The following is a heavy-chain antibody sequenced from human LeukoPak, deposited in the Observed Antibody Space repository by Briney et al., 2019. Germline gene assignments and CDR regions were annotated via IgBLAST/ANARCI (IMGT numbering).Heavy chain of an antibody. Sequence: GGSLRLSCAVSGFTFTTYSMSWVRQAPGKGLEWASAISGGGDRTNYADSVKGRFTISRDNSKDTLYLQVFSLRAEDAAIYYCARSRPAVAGTGAFDFWGQGTLVTVSS. D-gene: IGHD6-19*01. J-gene: IGHJ4*02. CDR3: ARSRPAVAGTGAFDF. V-gene: IGHV3-23*01. CDR1: GFTFTTYS. CDR2: ISGGGDRT.